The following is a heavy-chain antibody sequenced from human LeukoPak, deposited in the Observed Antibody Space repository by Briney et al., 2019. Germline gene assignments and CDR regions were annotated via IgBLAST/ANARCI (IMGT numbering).Heavy chain of an antibody. CDR1: GGSISGFY. D-gene: IGHD2-21*02. CDR3: ARDTLAYCGGDCYPSNWFDP. CDR2: VYYSGNT. Sequence: PSETLSLTCTVSGGSISGFYWNWIRQPPGKGLEWIGYVYYSGNTNYNPSLKSRVTISVDTSKNQFSLKLSSVTAADTAVDYCARDTLAYCGGDCYPSNWFDPWGRGTLVTVSS. V-gene: IGHV4-59*01. J-gene: IGHJ5*02.